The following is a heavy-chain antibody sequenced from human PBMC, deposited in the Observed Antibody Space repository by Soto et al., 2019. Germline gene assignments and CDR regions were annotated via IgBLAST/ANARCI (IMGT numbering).Heavy chain of an antibody. CDR2: IYYSGST. J-gene: IGHJ5*02. Sequence: PSETLSLTCTVSGGSASSGSYYWSWIRQPPGKGLEWIGYIYYSGSTNYNPSLKSRVTISVDTSKNQFSLKLSSVTAADTAVYYCARDRGYSSSSYGWFDPWGQGTLVTVSS. V-gene: IGHV4-61*01. D-gene: IGHD6-6*01. CDR3: ARDRGYSSSSYGWFDP. CDR1: GGSASSGSYY.